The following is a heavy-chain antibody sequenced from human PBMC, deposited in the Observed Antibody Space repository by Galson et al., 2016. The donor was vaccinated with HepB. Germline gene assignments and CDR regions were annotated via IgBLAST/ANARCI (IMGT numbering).Heavy chain of an antibody. D-gene: IGHD3-9*01. J-gene: IGHJ5*02. V-gene: IGHV5-51*01. CDR2: IYSGDSDT. Sequence: QSGAEVKKPGESLKISCKASGYTFSNYWIGWVRQMPGKGLEWMGIIYSGDSDTRYSPSFQGQVTISAAKSISTAYLQWSSLKASDTAIYYCATPLGRGFFDWLLYADLWGQGTLVTVSS. CDR1: GYTFSNYW. CDR3: ATPLGRGFFDWLLYADL.